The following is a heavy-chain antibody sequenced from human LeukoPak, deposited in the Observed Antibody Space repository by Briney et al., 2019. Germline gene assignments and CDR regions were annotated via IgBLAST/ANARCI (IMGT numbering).Heavy chain of an antibody. CDR1: EFTFSNFG. J-gene: IGHJ6*02. Sequence: GGSLRLSCTASEFTFSNFGVNWVRQAPGKGLEWVSYISHSGSISWYADSVQGRFSISRDNTKNSLYLQMDSLRADDTAVYYCARTIAQYSNTWLYYYYGLDVWGQGTTVTVSS. CDR2: ISHSGSIS. V-gene: IGHV3-48*04. D-gene: IGHD2-21*01. CDR3: ARTIAQYSNTWLYYYYGLDV.